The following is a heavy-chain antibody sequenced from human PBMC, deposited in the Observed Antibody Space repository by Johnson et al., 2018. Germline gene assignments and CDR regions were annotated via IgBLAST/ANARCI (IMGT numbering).Heavy chain of an antibody. CDR3: ARGPYYYDSSGYYAFDI. J-gene: IGHJ3*02. Sequence: QVQLVQSGAEVKKPGASVKVSCKASGYTFTSYDINWVRQATGQGLEWMGWMNPNSGNTGYAQKFQGRGTMTRNTSISTAYMELSSLRSEDTAGYYCARGPYYYDSSGYYAFDIWGQGTMVTVSS. V-gene: IGHV1-8*01. CDR2: MNPNSGNT. D-gene: IGHD3-22*01. CDR1: GYTFTSYD.